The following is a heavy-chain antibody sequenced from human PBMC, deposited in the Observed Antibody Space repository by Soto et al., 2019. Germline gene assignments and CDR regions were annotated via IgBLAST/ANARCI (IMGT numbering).Heavy chain of an antibody. J-gene: IGHJ4*02. CDR3: ARGVARAVRLDY. CDR1: GGSISSGDYY. CDR2: IYYSGST. D-gene: IGHD6-19*01. Sequence: SETLSLTCTVSGGSISSGDYYWSWIRQPPGKGLEWIGYIYYSGSTYYNPSLKSRVTISVDTSKNQFSLRLSSVTAADTAVYYCARGVARAVRLDYWGQGTLVTVSS. V-gene: IGHV4-30-4*01.